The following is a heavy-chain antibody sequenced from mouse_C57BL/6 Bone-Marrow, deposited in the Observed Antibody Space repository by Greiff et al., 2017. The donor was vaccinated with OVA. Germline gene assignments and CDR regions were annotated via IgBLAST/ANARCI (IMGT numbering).Heavy chain of an antibody. Sequence: QVQLQQPGAELVKPGASVKMSCKASGYTFTSYWITWVKQRPGQGLEWIGDIYPGSGSTNYNEKFKSKATLTVDTSSSTAYMQLSSLTSEDSAVYYCARWDDYDVRGPFDYWGQGTSLTVSS. J-gene: IGHJ2*03. CDR2: IYPGSGST. V-gene: IGHV1-55*01. CDR1: GYTFTSYW. D-gene: IGHD2-4*01. CDR3: ARWDDYDVRGPFDY.